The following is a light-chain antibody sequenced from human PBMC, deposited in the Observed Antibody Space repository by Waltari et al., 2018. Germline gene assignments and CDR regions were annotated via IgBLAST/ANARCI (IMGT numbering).Light chain of an antibody. J-gene: IGKJ1*01. CDR3: QQYYSTPQT. CDR2: LAS. Sequence: DIVMTQAPDSLAVSLGERATIKCKTSQSVLYSSNTKNYLAWYQQKTGQPPKLLIYLASTRESGVPDRFSGSGSGTDFTRTISSLQADDVAVYYCQQYYSTPQTFGQGSKVEI. V-gene: IGKV4-1*01. CDR1: QSVLYSSNTKNY.